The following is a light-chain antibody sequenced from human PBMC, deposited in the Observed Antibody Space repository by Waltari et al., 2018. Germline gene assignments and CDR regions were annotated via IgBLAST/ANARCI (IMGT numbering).Light chain of an antibody. V-gene: IGLV1-44*01. CDR1: HSTIGGNT. J-gene: IGLJ1*01. CDR3: AAWDDSLNGYV. CDR2: SNN. Sequence: QSVLSVPPPPSVNLGQSVTISSSATHSTIGGNTVNWYQQLPGTAPKLLIYSNNQRPSGVPDRCSGSKSGTSASLAISGLQSEDEADYYCAAWDDSLNGYVFGTGTKVTVL.